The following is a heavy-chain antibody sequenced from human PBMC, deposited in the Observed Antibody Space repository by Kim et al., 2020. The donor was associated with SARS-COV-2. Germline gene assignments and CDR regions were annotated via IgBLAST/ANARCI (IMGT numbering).Heavy chain of an antibody. CDR1: GFTFTGYA. V-gene: IGHV3-23*01. J-gene: IGHJ4*02. CDR3: MKGGWGWIWDH. CDR2: IDGSDGTT. D-gene: IGHD2-2*03. Sequence: GGSLRLSCTTSGFTFTGYAMSWVRQAPGKGLEWVSSIDGSDGTTYYVDSVKGRFTISRDNSKNTPYLQLNSLRADDTADYYCMKGGWGWIWDHWGQGTRV.